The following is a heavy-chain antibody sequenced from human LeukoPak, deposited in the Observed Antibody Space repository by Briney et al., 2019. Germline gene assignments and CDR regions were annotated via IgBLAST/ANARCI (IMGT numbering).Heavy chain of an antibody. CDR3: AKGRPSACSEADDY. Sequence: GGSLRLSCAASGFTFGSYAMSWVRRAPGQGLEGISSICAGGTTYSADSVKGRCTISRDNCKNTLYLQMNSLRAEDTATYYCAKGRPSACSEADDYWGQGTLVTVSS. CDR2: ICAGGTT. CDR1: GFTFGSYA. D-gene: IGHD2-15*01. J-gene: IGHJ4*02. V-gene: IGHV3-23*01.